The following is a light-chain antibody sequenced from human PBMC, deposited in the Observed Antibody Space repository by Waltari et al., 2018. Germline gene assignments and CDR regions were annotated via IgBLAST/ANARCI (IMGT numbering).Light chain of an antibody. J-gene: IGLJ2*01. CDR1: TFPNKT. CDR2: EDS. CDR3: YSTDSSGKGI. Sequence: SNELTQPPSVAVSPGQTASITCPGGTFPNKTAYWYQHESGQAPVLVMYEDSKRPPGIPERFSGSNSEKAATLTISGAQVEDEADYYCYSTDSSGKGIFGGGTKLTVL. V-gene: IGLV3-10*01.